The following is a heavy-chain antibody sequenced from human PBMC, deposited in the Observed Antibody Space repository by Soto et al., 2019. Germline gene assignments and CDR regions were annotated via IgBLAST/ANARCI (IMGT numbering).Heavy chain of an antibody. Sequence: PGGSLRLSCAVSGFTCSSYDVSWVRQAPGKGPEWVSTILVAGSTHYPDSVRGRFAISRDNSKNTVFLQMNSLTAGDTAVYYCAKATATGGGAFDIRGQGTMVTVSS. J-gene: IGHJ3*02. D-gene: IGHD2-8*02. V-gene: IGHV3-23*01. CDR1: GFTCSSYD. CDR3: AKATATGGGAFDI. CDR2: ILVAGST.